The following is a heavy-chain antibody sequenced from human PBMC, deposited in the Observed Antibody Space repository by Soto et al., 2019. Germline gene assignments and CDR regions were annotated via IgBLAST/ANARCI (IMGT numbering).Heavy chain of an antibody. CDR2: IYSGGST. CDR1: GFSVTANY. CDR3: HGYGY. Sequence: EVQVVESGGGLIQPGGSLRLSCEVSGFSVTANYMSWVRQAPGKGLEWVSVIYSGGSTYYIDSVKGRFSISRDISKNTLYLQVNSLRAEDTYVDYCHGYGYWGQGPLFTESS. V-gene: IGHV3-53*01. D-gene: IGHD5-12*01. J-gene: IGHJ4*02.